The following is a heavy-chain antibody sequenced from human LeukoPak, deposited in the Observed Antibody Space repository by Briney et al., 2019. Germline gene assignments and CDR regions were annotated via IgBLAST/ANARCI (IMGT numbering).Heavy chain of an antibody. D-gene: IGHD2-15*01. Sequence: ASVKVSCRASGYTFTSYAMHWVRQAPGQRLEWMGWINAGNGNTKYSQKFQGRVTITRDTSASTAYMELSSLRSEDTAVYYCARSCSGGSCYWSYWGQGTLVTVSS. CDR2: INAGNGNT. CDR3: ARSCSGGSCYWSY. J-gene: IGHJ4*02. V-gene: IGHV1-3*01. CDR1: GYTFTSYA.